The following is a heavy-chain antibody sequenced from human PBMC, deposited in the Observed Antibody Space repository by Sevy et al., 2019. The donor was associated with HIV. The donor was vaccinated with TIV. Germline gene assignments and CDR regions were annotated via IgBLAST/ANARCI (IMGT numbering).Heavy chain of an antibody. CDR3: ARRSSGWDYFDY. CDR2: ISGISTYT. D-gene: IGHD6-19*01. CDR1: GFTFSDYY. V-gene: IGHV3-11*06. Sequence: GGSLRLSCAASGFTFSDYYMSWIRQSPGKGLEWVSLISGISTYTNYADSMKGRFTFSRDNAKNSLYLQMNSLRAEDTAVYYCARRSSGWDYFDYWGQGTLVTVSS. J-gene: IGHJ4*02.